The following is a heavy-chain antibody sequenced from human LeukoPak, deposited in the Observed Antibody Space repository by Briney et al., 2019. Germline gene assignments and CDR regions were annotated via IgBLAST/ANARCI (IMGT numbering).Heavy chain of an antibody. Sequence: PGGSLRLSCAASGFTFSSCGMHWVRQAPGKGLEWVAFIRYDGSNKYYADSVKGRFTISRDNSKNTLYLQMNSLRGEDTAVYYCAKDHCTNGVCYTDYWGQGTLVTVSS. J-gene: IGHJ4*02. CDR2: IRYDGSNK. CDR1: GFTFSSCG. CDR3: AKDHCTNGVCYTDY. V-gene: IGHV3-30*02. D-gene: IGHD2-8*01.